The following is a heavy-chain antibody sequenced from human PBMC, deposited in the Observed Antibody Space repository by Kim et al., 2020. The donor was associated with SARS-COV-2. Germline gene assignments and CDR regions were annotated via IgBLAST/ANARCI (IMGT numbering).Heavy chain of an antibody. CDR1: GFTVSSNY. Sequence: GGSLRLSCAASGFTVSSNYMSWVRQAPGKGLEWVSVIYSGGSTYYADSVKGRFTISRDNSKNTLYLQMNSQRAEDTAVYYCARDEVEWEPSYYYYYGMDVWGQGTTVTVSS. D-gene: IGHD1-26*01. CDR2: IYSGGST. CDR3: ARDEVEWEPSYYYYYGMDV. J-gene: IGHJ6*02. V-gene: IGHV3-66*02.